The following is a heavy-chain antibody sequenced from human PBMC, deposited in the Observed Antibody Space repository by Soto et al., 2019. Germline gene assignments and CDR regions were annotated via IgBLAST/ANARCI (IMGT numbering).Heavy chain of an antibody. J-gene: IGHJ6*03. D-gene: IGHD3-16*02. V-gene: IGHV1-69*08. CDR3: AREDEVVDYYYYYMDV. Sequence: QVQLVQSGAEVKKPGSSVKVSCKASGGTFSSYTISWVRQAPGQGLEWMGRIIPILGIANYAQKFQGRVTITADKSTSTAYMELSSLRSEDTAMYYCAREDEVVDYYYYYMDVWGKGTTVTVSS. CDR2: IIPILGIA. CDR1: GGTFSSYT.